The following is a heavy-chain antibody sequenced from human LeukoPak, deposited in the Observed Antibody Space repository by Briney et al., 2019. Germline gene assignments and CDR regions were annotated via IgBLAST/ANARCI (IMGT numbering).Heavy chain of an antibody. CDR2: IWYDGSNK. Sequence: GGSLRLSCAASGFTFSSYGMHWVRQAPGKGLEWVAVIWYDGSNKYYADSVKGRFTISRDNSKNTLYLQMNSLRAEDTAVYYCAKSSTVVTPPDYWGQGTLVTVSS. V-gene: IGHV3-30*02. CDR1: GFTFSSYG. J-gene: IGHJ4*02. CDR3: AKSSTVVTPPDY. D-gene: IGHD4-23*01.